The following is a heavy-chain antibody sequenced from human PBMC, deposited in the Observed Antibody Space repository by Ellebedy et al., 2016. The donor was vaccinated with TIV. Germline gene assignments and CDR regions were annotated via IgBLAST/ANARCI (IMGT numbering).Heavy chain of an antibody. J-gene: IGHJ6*02. CDR3: ATSSRGKWAARQSGAAGYGMDV. V-gene: IGHV1-69*06. D-gene: IGHD6-6*01. Sequence: SVKVSCXASGGTFSSYAISWVRQAPGQGLEWMGVIIPIFGTANYAQKFQGRVTITADKSTSTAYMELSSLRSEDTAVYYCATSSRGKWAARQSGAAGYGMDVWGQGTTVTVSS. CDR2: IIPIFGTA. CDR1: GGTFSSYA.